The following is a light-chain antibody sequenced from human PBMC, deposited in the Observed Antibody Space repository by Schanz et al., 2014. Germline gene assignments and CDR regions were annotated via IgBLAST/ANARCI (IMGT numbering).Light chain of an antibody. CDR2: EVT. J-gene: IGLJ3*02. CDR1: SSDVGGYNY. V-gene: IGLV2-8*01. CDR3: SSYAGSSNLV. Sequence: QSALTQPPSASGSPGQSVTISCTGTSSDVGGYNYVSWYQQHPGKAPKLMIYEVTKRPSGVPDRFSGSKSGNTASLTVSGLQAEDEADYYCSSYAGSSNLVFGGGTMLTVL.